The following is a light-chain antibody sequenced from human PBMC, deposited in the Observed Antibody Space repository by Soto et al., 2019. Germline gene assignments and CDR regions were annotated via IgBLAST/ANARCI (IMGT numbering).Light chain of an antibody. CDR1: QSISSW. CDR2: KAS. Sequence: DIQMTQSPSTLSASVGDRVTITCRASQSISSWLAWYQQKPGKAPKLLIYKASSLESGVPSRFSGSGSGPEITLTISSLQPVDFATYYCQQYNSYSATFGQGTKVEIK. CDR3: QQYNSYSAT. V-gene: IGKV1-5*03. J-gene: IGKJ1*01.